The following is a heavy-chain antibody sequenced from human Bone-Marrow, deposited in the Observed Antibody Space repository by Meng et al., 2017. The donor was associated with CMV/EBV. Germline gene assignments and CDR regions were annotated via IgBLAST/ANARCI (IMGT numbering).Heavy chain of an antibody. CDR2: ISTTSSYT. CDR1: FSDYY. Sequence: FSDYYMAWIRQAPGKGLEWVSYISTTSSYTNYADSVKGRFTISRDNAKNSLFLQMNSLRAEDTAVYYCARDLYSSGWGRLGGAHWFDPWGQGTLVTVSS. D-gene: IGHD6-19*01. V-gene: IGHV3-11*06. CDR3: ARDLYSSGWGRLGGAHWFDP. J-gene: IGHJ5*02.